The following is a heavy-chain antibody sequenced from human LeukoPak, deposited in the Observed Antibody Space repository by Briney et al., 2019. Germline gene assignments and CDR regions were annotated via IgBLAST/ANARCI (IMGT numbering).Heavy chain of an antibody. Sequence: GASVKVSCKASGYTFTGYYMHWVRQAPGQGLEWLGWINPNSGGTNYAQKFQGRVTMTRDTSISTAYVELSRLRSDDTAVYYCARGGIAVATSGFFFDYWGQGTLVTVSS. CDR3: ARGGIAVATSGFFFDY. D-gene: IGHD6-19*01. CDR1: GYTFTGYY. J-gene: IGHJ4*02. V-gene: IGHV1-2*02. CDR2: INPNSGGT.